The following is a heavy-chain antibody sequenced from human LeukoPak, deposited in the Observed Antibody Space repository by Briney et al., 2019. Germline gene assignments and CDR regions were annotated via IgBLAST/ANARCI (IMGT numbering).Heavy chain of an antibody. Sequence: GGSLRLSCAASGFTFSSYAMHWVRQAPGKGLEYDSAISSNGGSTYYANSVKGRFTISRDNSKNTLYLQMGSLRAEDMAVYYCARDRSSSSWEKYYYYGMDVWGQGTTVTVSS. J-gene: IGHJ6*02. CDR2: ISSNGGST. CDR3: ARDRSSSSWEKYYYYGMDV. CDR1: GFTFSSYA. V-gene: IGHV3-64*01. D-gene: IGHD6-13*01.